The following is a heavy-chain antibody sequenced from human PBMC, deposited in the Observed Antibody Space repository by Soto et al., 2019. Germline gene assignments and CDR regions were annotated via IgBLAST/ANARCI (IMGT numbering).Heavy chain of an antibody. CDR1: GGTFSSYT. CDR3: ARTEGYCSGGSCLNDAFDI. J-gene: IGHJ3*02. D-gene: IGHD2-15*01. V-gene: IGHV1-69*02. CDR2: IIPILGIA. Sequence: QVQLVQSGAEVKKPGSSVKVSCKASGGTFSSYTISWVRQAPGQGLEWMGVIIPILGIANYAQKFQGRVTITADKSTSTAYMELSSLRSEDTAVYYCARTEGYCSGGSCLNDAFDIWGQGTMVTVSS.